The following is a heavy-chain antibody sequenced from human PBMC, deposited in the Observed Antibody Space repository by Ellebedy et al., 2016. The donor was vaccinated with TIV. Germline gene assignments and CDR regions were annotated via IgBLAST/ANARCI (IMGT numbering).Heavy chain of an antibody. V-gene: IGHV3-33*01. CDR2: IWSDGTTK. D-gene: IGHD4-23*01. CDR3: AREIIYGGYYFDY. J-gene: IGHJ4*02. Sequence: GESLKISXAASGFPFSSYGMHWVRQAPGKGLEWVAVIWSDGTTKYYSDSVKGRFTISRDNSKNTLYLQMNSLRAEDTAVYYCAREIIYGGYYFDYWGQGTLITVSS. CDR1: GFPFSSYG.